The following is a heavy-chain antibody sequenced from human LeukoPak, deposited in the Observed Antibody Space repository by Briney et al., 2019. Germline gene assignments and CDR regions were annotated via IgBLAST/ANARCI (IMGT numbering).Heavy chain of an antibody. CDR1: GFTFSSYG. Sequence: PGGSLRLSCAASGFTFSSYGMHWVRQAPGKGLEWVAFIRYDGSNKYYADSVKGRFTISRDNSKNTLYLQMNSLRAEDTAVYYCAKMGTIFGVVIGFDYWGQGTLVTVSS. V-gene: IGHV3-30*02. D-gene: IGHD3-3*01. CDR2: IRYDGSNK. J-gene: IGHJ4*02. CDR3: AKMGTIFGVVIGFDY.